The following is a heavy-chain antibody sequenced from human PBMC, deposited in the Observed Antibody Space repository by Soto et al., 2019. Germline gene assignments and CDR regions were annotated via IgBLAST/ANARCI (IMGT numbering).Heavy chain of an antibody. CDR1: GFTFSSYA. Sequence: PGGSLRLSCAASGFTFSSYAMSWVRQAPGKGLEWVSAISGSGGSTYYADSVKGRFTISRDNSKNTLYLQMNSLRAEDTAVYYCAKDLEDYDFWSGCGMDVWGQGTTVTVSS. D-gene: IGHD3-3*01. J-gene: IGHJ6*02. CDR3: AKDLEDYDFWSGCGMDV. CDR2: ISGSGGST. V-gene: IGHV3-23*01.